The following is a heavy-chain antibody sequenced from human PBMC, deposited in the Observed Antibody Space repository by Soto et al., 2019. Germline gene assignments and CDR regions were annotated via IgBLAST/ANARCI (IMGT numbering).Heavy chain of an antibody. CDR1: KFTFSTYD. Sequence: HLVESGGGVVQPGKSLRLSCAASKFTFSTYDMHWVRQAPGKGLEWVAVVSYDGNKRYYADSVRGRFTISRDNSKNTVYLERKSLRPEDTAVYFCAIGRDSTGCYYPKGDYGGKGDLVTSSP. CDR2: VSYDGNKR. J-gene: IGHJ4*02. D-gene: IGHD6-19*01. V-gene: IGHV3-30*03. CDR3: AIGRDSTGCYYPKGDY.